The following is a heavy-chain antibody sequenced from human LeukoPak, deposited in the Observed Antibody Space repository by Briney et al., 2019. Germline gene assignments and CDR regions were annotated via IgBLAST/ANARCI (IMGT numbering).Heavy chain of an antibody. CDR3: ARWVVRSRSGWYYFDY. Sequence: PSETLSLACAVYGGSFSGYYWSWIRQPPGKGLEWIGEINHSGSTNYNPSLKSPVTISVDTSKNQFSWKLSAVTAADTAVYYCARWVVRSRSGWYYFDYWGQGTLVTVSS. D-gene: IGHD6-19*01. J-gene: IGHJ4*01. CDR1: GGSFSGYY. CDR2: INHSGST. V-gene: IGHV4-34*01.